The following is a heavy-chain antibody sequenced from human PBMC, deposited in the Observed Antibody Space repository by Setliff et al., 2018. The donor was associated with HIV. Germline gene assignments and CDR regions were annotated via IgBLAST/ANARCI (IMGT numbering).Heavy chain of an antibody. J-gene: IGHJ4*02. Sequence: GGSLRLSCAASGFTFSSYGMHWVRQAPGKGLEWVAFIRYDGSNQYYADSVKGRFTISRDNSKSTLYLQMNSLRAEDTAVYYCAKCGGVTCYSASWYFDYWGQGTLVTVSS. CDR1: GFTFSSYG. CDR3: AKCGGVTCYSASWYFDY. D-gene: IGHD2-15*01. CDR2: IRYDGSNQ. V-gene: IGHV3-30*02.